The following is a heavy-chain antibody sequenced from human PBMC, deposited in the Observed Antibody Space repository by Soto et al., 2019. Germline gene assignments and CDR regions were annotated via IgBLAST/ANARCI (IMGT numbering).Heavy chain of an antibody. CDR1: GFTFSSYA. CDR3: AKDFPSAGAAPY. Sequence: EVQLLESGGGLVQPGGSLRLSCAASGFTFSSYAMSWVRQAQGKGLDWVSAISGIGDSTDYADSVKGRFTISRDNSKNTLYFQMNSLRAEDTAVYHCAKDFPSAGAAPYWGQGTLVTVSS. J-gene: IGHJ4*02. V-gene: IGHV3-23*01. CDR2: ISGIGDST.